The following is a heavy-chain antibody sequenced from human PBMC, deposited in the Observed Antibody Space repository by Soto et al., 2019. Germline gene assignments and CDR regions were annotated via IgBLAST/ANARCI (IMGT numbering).Heavy chain of an antibody. Sequence: GGSLRLSCAASGFTFSSYSMNWVRQAPGKGLEWVSYISSSSSTIYYADSVKGRFTISRDNAKNSLYLQMNSLRAEDTAVYYCARGPGIFGSGSYYPTHQQYYYYYYMDVWGKGTTVTVSS. V-gene: IGHV3-48*01. D-gene: IGHD3-10*01. CDR1: GFTFSSYS. CDR3: ARGPGIFGSGSYYPTHQQYYYYYYMDV. J-gene: IGHJ6*03. CDR2: ISSSSSTI.